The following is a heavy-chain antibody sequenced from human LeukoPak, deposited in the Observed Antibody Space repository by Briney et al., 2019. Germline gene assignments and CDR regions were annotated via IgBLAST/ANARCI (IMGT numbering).Heavy chain of an antibody. J-gene: IGHJ4*02. Sequence: EASVKVSCKASGYTFTAYYMHWVRQAPGQGLEWMGWINPNSGGTNYAQKFQGRVTMTRDTYISTAYMELSRLRSDDTAVYYCARDVGRLVIVGATGHFDYWGQGTLVTVSS. CDR3: ARDVGRLVIVGATGHFDY. V-gene: IGHV1-2*02. CDR2: INPNSGGT. D-gene: IGHD1-26*01. CDR1: GYTFTAYY.